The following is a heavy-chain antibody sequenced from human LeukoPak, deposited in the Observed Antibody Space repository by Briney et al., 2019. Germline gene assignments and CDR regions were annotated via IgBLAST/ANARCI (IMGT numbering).Heavy chain of an antibody. V-gene: IGHV3-21*01. CDR1: GFTFSSYS. D-gene: IGHD1-26*01. Sequence: GGSLRLSCAASGFTFSSYSINWVRQAPGKGLEWASSISSSSSYIYYADSVKGRFTISRDNAKNSLYLQMNSLRAEDTAVYYCARDLSVGAKPDLGFDYWGQGSLVTVSS. CDR2: ISSSSSYI. CDR3: ARDLSVGAKPDLGFDY. J-gene: IGHJ4*02.